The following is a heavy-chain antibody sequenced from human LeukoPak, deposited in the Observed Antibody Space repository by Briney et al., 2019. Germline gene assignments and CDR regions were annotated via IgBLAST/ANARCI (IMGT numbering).Heavy chain of an antibody. CDR1: GGSFSTSY. J-gene: IGHJ5*02. V-gene: IGHV4-59*08. CDR3: AKQPYGRDWFDP. CDR2: FYYSGIT. D-gene: IGHD3-10*01. Sequence: SETPSLTCTVSGGSFSTSYWSWIRQAPGKGLEWIGNFYYSGITNYNPSLKSRVTILVDTAKNQFSLKLSSVTATDTAFYYCAKQPYGRDWFDPWGQGTLVTVSS.